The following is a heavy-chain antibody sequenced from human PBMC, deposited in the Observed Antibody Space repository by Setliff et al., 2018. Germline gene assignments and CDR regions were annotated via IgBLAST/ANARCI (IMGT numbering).Heavy chain of an antibody. CDR1: GFTFSTYA. CDR3: VKDVVGYSSTWPKRDYFDY. CDR2: IYSGDRNT. V-gene: IGHV3-23*03. Sequence: GESLKISCAASGFTFSTYAMSWVRQAPGKGLEWVSTIYSGDRNTFYTDSVKGRFTIFRDGSKNTLYLQMTSLRAEDTAVYFCVKDVVGYSSTWPKRDYFDYWGQGTLVTVSS. J-gene: IGHJ4*02. D-gene: IGHD6-13*01.